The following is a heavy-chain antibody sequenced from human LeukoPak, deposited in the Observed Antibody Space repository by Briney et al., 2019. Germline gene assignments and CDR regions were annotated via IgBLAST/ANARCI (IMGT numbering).Heavy chain of an antibody. CDR1: GFTFSSYN. V-gene: IGHV3-21*01. Sequence: GGSLRLSCAASGFTFSSYNMHWVRQAPGKGLEWVSSISSSSSYIYYADSVKGRFTISRDNSKNTLYLQMNSLRAEDTAVYYCARDSAMPYDILTGPDYWGQGTLVTVSS. CDR2: ISSSSSYI. D-gene: IGHD3-9*01. CDR3: ARDSAMPYDILTGPDY. J-gene: IGHJ4*02.